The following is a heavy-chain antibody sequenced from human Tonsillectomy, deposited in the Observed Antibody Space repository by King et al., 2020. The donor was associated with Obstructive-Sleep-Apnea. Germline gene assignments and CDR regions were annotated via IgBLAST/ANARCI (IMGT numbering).Heavy chain of an antibody. CDR1: GFTFSSYG. CDR2: IRYDGSNK. Sequence: QLVQSGGGVVQPGRSLRLSCAASGFTFSSYGMHWVRQAPGKGLEWVAFIRYDGSNKYYADSVKGRFTIYRDNSKNTLYLQMNSLRAEDTAVYYCAKDPHVLRFLLWFYYYYYYGMDVWGQGTTVTVSS. D-gene: IGHD3-3*01. V-gene: IGHV3-30*02. J-gene: IGHJ6*02. CDR3: AKDPHVLRFLLWFYYYYYYGMDV.